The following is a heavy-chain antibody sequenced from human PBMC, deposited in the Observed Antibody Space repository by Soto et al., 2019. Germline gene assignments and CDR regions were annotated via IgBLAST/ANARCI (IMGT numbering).Heavy chain of an antibody. J-gene: IGHJ4*02. CDR1: GGTFSSHG. V-gene: IGHV1-69*06. CDR2: IIPTFGTP. Sequence: QVQLVQSGTVVQRRGSSVKVSCQASGGTFSSHGMAWVRQAPGQGLEWMGGIIPTFGTPTYAPKFQGRVTITADKSTNTAYMERSSLRSEDTGVYYWASERSAQYVDFWGQGTLITVSS. D-gene: IGHD1-26*01. CDR3: ASERSAQYVDF.